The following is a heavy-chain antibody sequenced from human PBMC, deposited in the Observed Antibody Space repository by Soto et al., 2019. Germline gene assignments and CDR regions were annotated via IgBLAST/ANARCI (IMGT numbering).Heavy chain of an antibody. CDR2: ISGSGGST. Sequence: GGSLRLSCAASGFTFSSYAMSWVRQAPGKGLEWVSAISGSGGSTYYADSVKGRFTISRDNSKNTLYLQMNSLRAEDTAVYYCAKKGRGGEDWNYAFPFDYWGQGTLVTVS. J-gene: IGHJ4*02. CDR3: AKKGRGGEDWNYAFPFDY. V-gene: IGHV3-23*01. CDR1: GFTFSSYA. D-gene: IGHD1-7*01.